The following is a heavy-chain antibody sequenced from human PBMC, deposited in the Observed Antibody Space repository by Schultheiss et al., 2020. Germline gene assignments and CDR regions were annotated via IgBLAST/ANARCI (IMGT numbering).Heavy chain of an antibody. CDR3: ARDLVGATPFDY. D-gene: IGHD1-26*01. Sequence: SQTLSLTCTVSGGSISSYYWSWIRQPPGKGLEWIGYIYYSGSTNYNPSLKSRVTISVDTSKNQFSLKLSSVTAADTAVYYCARDLVGATPFDYWGRGTLVTVSS. CDR2: IYYSGST. CDR1: GGSISSYY. J-gene: IGHJ4*02. V-gene: IGHV4-59*01.